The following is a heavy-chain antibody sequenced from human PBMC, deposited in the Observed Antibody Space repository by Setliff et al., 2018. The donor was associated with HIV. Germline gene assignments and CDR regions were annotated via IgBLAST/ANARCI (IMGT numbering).Heavy chain of an antibody. CDR3: ASYLPWGDYGDDAFDI. J-gene: IGHJ3*02. V-gene: IGHV1-69*05. CDR2: IIPIFGTA. CDR1: GGTFSSYA. Sequence: RASVKVSCKASGGTFSSYAISWVRQAPGQGLEWMGGIIPIFGTANYAQKFQGRVTITTDESTSTAYMELSSLRSEDTAVYYCASYLPWGDYGDDAFDIWGQGTMVTVSS. D-gene: IGHD4-17*01.